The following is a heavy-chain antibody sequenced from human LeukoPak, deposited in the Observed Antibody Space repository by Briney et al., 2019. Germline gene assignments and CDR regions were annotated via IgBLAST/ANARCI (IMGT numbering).Heavy chain of an antibody. V-gene: IGHV4-59*01. Sequence: SETLSLTCTVSGGSISSYYWSWIRQPPAKGLEGIGYIYYSGSTNYNPSLKSRVTISVDTSKNQFSLKLSSVTAADTAVYYCARADYGGNFDYWGQGTLVTVSS. CDR1: GGSISSYY. D-gene: IGHD4-23*01. CDR3: ARADYGGNFDY. J-gene: IGHJ4*02. CDR2: IYYSGST.